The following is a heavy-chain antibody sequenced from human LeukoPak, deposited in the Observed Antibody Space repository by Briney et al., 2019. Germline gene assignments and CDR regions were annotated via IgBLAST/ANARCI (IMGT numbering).Heavy chain of an antibody. CDR2: VYTSGST. CDR1: GYSISSGYY. D-gene: IGHD1-7*01. V-gene: IGHV4-4*07. Sequence: SETLSLTCAVSGYSISSGYYWTWIRQPAGKGLEWIGRVYTSGSTHYNPSLKTRLTMSVDTSKNQFSLKLSSVTAADTAVYYCARLITGTTTAFDIWGQGTMVTVSS. J-gene: IGHJ3*02. CDR3: ARLITGTTTAFDI.